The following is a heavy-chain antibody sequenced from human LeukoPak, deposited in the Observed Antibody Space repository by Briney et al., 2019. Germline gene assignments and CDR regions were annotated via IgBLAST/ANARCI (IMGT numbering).Heavy chain of an antibody. CDR2: IYYSGNT. D-gene: IGHD3/OR15-3a*01. V-gene: IGHV4-39*01. J-gene: IGHJ4*02. CDR3: ARQTGSGLFILP. CDR1: GVSISSSNPY. Sequence: SETLSLTCTVSGVSISSSNPYWGWIRQPPGKGLEWIGSIYYSGNTYYNASLKSQVSISIDTSKNRFSLKLTSVTAADTAVYYCARQTGSGLFILPGGQGTLVTVSS.